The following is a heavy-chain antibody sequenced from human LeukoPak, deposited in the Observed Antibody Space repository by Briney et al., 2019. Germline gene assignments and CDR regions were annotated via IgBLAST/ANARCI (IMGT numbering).Heavy chain of an antibody. CDR3: AKTGMLRRVGYLDV. D-gene: IGHD1-1*01. Sequence: SGGSLRLSCVAPGFIFSDYGIQWVRQAPGKGLEWVAVIAYDGNNTYYGDSVRGRFTISRDNSKKMVYLEMNSLRVEDTAVYYCAKTGMLRRVGYLDVWGKGTAVIVSS. J-gene: IGHJ6*04. V-gene: IGHV3-30*18. CDR2: IAYDGNNT. CDR1: GFIFSDYG.